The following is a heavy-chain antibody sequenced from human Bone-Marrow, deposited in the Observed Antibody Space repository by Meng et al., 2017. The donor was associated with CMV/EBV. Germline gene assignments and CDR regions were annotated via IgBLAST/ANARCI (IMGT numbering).Heavy chain of an antibody. V-gene: IGHV3-30*02. Sequence: GESLKISCAASGFTFSSYGMHWVRQAPGKGLEWVAFIRYDGSNKYYADSVKGRFTISRDNSKNTLYLQMNSLRAEDTAVYYCAREGSWGRLYGMDVWGQGTTVTVSS. CDR2: IRYDGSNK. CDR3: AREGSWGRLYGMDV. D-gene: IGHD2-15*01. CDR1: GFTFSSYG. J-gene: IGHJ6*02.